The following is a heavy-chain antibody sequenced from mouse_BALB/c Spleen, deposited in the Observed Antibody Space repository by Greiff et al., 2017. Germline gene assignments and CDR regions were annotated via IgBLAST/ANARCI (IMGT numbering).Heavy chain of an antibody. J-gene: IGHJ2*01. CDR1: GYTFTEYT. CDR3: VWGLGYYYGSSYGFDY. D-gene: IGHD1-1*01. Sequence: EVKLVESGPELVKPGASVKISCKTSGYTFTEYTMHWVKQSHGKSLEWIGGINPNNGGTSYNQKFKGKATLTVDKSSSTAYMELRSLTSEDSAVYYCVWGLGYYYGSSYGFDYWGQGTTLTVSS. V-gene: IGHV1-18*01. CDR2: INPNNGGT.